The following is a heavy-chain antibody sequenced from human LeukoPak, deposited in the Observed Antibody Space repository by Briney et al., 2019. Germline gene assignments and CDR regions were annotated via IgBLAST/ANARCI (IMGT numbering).Heavy chain of an antibody. CDR2: IYPGDSDT. D-gene: IGHD3-22*01. CDR3: ARVHYYETSDWGNYFDY. Sequence: GESLKISCKGSGYSFTSYWIGWVRQMPGKGLEWMGIIYPGDSDTRYSPSFQGQVTISADKSISTAYLPWSSLKASDTAMYYCARVHYYETSDWGNYFDYWGQGTLVTVSS. J-gene: IGHJ4*02. CDR1: GYSFTSYW. V-gene: IGHV5-51*01.